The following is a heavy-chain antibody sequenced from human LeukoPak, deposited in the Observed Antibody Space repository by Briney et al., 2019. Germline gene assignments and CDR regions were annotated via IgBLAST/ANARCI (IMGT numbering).Heavy chain of an antibody. CDR3: ARERSGYDPAYFDY. CDR2: ISRVSTTI. D-gene: IGHD5-12*01. J-gene: IGHJ4*02. V-gene: IGHV3-48*01. CDR1: GFSFSGYS. Sequence: GGSLRLSCAASGFSFSGYSMAWVRQAPGKGLEWVSYISRVSTTIYYADSVKGRFTISRDNVNNSLFLQMNSLRAEDTAVYYCARERSGYDPAYFDYWGQGTLVTVSS.